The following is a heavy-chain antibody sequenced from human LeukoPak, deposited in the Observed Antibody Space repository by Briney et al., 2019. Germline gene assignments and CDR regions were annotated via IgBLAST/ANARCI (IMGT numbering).Heavy chain of an antibody. D-gene: IGHD2-15*01. CDR1: GFTFSSFA. CDR2: ISGSGGRT. Sequence: GGSLRLSCAASGFTFSSFALSWVRQAPGKGLEWISGISGSGGRTDYADSVKGRFTISRDNSKNTLYLQMSNLRADDTALYYCAKSPPRCSGGSCYGYWGQGTLVTVSS. CDR3: AKSPPRCSGGSCYGY. V-gene: IGHV3-23*01. J-gene: IGHJ4*02.